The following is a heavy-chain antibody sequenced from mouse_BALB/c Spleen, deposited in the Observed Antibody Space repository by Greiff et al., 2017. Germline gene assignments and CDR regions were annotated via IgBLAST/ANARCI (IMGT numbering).Heavy chain of an antibody. D-gene: IGHD1-1*01. CDR3: AGGLLRGIFFAY. CDR2: IDPENGNT. Sequence: EVKLKQSGAELVRPGALVKLSCKASGFNIKDYYMHWVKQRPEQGLEWIGWIDPENGNTIYDPKFQGKASITADTSSNTAYLQLSSLTSEDTAVYYCAGGLLRGIFFAYWGQGTLVTVSA. J-gene: IGHJ3*01. CDR1: GFNIKDYY. V-gene: IGHV14-1*02.